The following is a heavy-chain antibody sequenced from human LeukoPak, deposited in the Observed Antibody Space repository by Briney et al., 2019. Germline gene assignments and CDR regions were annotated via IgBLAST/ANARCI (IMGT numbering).Heavy chain of an antibody. J-gene: IGHJ4*02. V-gene: IGHV3-30*03. D-gene: IGHD2-8*02. CDR3: ARHFAGGSFDY. Sequence: PGGSLRLSCAASGFTSSSYGMHWVRQAPGKGLEWVAVISYDGSNKYYADSVKGRFTISRDNSKNTLYLQMNSLRAEDTAVYYCARHFAGGSFDYWGQGTLVTVSS. CDR1: GFTSSSYG. CDR2: ISYDGSNK.